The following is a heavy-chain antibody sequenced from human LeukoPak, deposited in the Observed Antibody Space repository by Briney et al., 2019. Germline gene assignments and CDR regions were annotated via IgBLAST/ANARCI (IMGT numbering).Heavy chain of an antibody. CDR1: GYTFSSYG. D-gene: IGHD3-16*01. J-gene: IGHJ1*01. CDR2: ISVYNGNT. Sequence: DSVKVSCKASGYTFSSYGISWVRQAPGQGLEWMGWISVYNGNTNNIQKLQGRVTMTRDTSTNTAYMELRSLRSDDTAVYYCARDAYTSGADDWGQGTLATVSS. V-gene: IGHV1-18*01. CDR3: ARDAYTSGADD.